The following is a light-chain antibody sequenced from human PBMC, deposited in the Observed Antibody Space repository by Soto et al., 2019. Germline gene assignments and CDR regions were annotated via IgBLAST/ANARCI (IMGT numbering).Light chain of an antibody. CDR2: DVS. Sequence: QSVLTQPRSVSGFPGQSVTISCTGTSSDVGGYNYVSWYQQHPGKAPKVMIYDVSKRPSGVPDRFSGSKSGNTASLTISGLQAEDEADYYCCSYAGSPYVFGTGTKVTIL. CDR1: SSDVGGYNY. V-gene: IGLV2-11*01. J-gene: IGLJ1*01. CDR3: CSYAGSPYV.